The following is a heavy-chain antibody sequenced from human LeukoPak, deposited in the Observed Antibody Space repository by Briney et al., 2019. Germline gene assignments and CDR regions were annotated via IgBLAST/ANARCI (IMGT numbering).Heavy chain of an antibody. Sequence: SETLSLTCTVSGGSISSYYWSWIRQPPGKGLEWIGYIYYSGGTNYNPSLKSRVTISVDTSKNQFSLKLSSVTAADTAVYYCARASVRWGFDYWGQGTLVTVSS. CDR3: ARASVRWGFDY. D-gene: IGHD4-23*01. V-gene: IGHV4-59*01. J-gene: IGHJ4*02. CDR1: GGSISSYY. CDR2: IYYSGGT.